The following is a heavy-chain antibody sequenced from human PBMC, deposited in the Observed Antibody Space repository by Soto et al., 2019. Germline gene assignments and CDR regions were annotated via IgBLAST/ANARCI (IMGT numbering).Heavy chain of an antibody. CDR1: GYTFTNYD. Sequence: QVQLVQSGAEVKKPGASVKVSCKASGYTFTNYDIKWVRQATGQGLEWMGWMNPKSGNTGYAQQFQGRVIMTRSTSISTAYMEMSSLRSEDTAVYYCVRVYGEIDYWGQGTLVTVSS. CDR3: VRVYGEIDY. V-gene: IGHV1-8*01. CDR2: MNPKSGNT. D-gene: IGHD4-17*01. J-gene: IGHJ4*02.